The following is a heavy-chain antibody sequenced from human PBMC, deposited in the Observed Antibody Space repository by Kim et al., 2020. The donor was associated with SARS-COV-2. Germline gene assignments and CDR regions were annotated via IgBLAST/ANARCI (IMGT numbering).Heavy chain of an antibody. Sequence: SETLSLTCAVYGGSFSGYYWSWIRQPPGKGLEWIGEINHSGSTNYNPSLKSRVTISVDTSKNQFSLKLSSVTAADTAVYYCARGPYYYDSSGYYTPQPFDYWGQGTLVTVSS. D-gene: IGHD3-22*01. V-gene: IGHV4-34*01. CDR3: ARGPYYYDSSGYYTPQPFDY. J-gene: IGHJ4*02. CDR1: GGSFSGYY. CDR2: INHSGST.